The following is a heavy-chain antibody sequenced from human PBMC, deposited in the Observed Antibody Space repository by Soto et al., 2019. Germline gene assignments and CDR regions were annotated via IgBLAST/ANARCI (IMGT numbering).Heavy chain of an antibody. V-gene: IGHV3-33*01. J-gene: IGHJ5*02. CDR1: GFTFSSYG. CDR2: IWYDGSNK. CDR3: ARDGNDIVVVPAVVDP. D-gene: IGHD2-2*01. Sequence: QVQLVESGGGVVQPGRSLRLSCAASGFTFSSYGMHWVRQAPGKGLEWVAVIWYDGSNKYYADSVKGRFTISRDNSKNTLYLQMNSLRAEDTAVYYCARDGNDIVVVPAVVDPWGQGTLVTVSS.